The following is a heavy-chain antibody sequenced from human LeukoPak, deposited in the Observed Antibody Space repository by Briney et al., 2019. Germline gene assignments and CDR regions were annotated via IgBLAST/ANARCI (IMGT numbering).Heavy chain of an antibody. CDR1: GFTFSNYW. Sequence: GGSLRLSCAASGFTFSNYWMSWVRQAPGKGLEWVANIKQDGSENYYVDSVKGRFTISRDNAKNSLYLQMNSLRAEDTAVCYCARGSGWYFPWGQGTLVTVSS. D-gene: IGHD6-19*01. CDR3: ARGSGWYFP. CDR2: IKQDGSEN. V-gene: IGHV3-7*01. J-gene: IGHJ5*02.